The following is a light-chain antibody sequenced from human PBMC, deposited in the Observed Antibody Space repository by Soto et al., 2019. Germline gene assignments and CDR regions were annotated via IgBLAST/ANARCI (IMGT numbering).Light chain of an antibody. CDR1: SSDVGSYNL. Sequence: QPALTQPASVSGSPGQSITLSCTGTSSDVGSYNLVSWYQQHPGKAPKLMIYEGSKRPSGVSDRFSGSKSGNTASLTISGLQAEDEADYYCCSFAGSNTFVFGTGTKVTVL. V-gene: IGLV2-23*03. CDR3: CSFAGSNTFV. CDR2: EGS. J-gene: IGLJ1*01.